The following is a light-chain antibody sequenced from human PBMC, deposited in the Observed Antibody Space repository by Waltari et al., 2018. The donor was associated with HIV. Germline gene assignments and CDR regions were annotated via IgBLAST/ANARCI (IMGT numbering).Light chain of an antibody. J-gene: IGLJ3*02. CDR2: GNS. V-gene: IGLV1-40*01. Sequence: QSVLTQPPSVSGAPGQRVTISCTGSSSNIGAGYDVHWYQQLPGTAPKLLIYGNSNRLSGVPDRFSGSKSGTSASLAVTGLQADDEADYYCQSYDSSLSGWVFGGGTKLTVL. CDR3: QSYDSSLSGWV. CDR1: SSNIGAGYD.